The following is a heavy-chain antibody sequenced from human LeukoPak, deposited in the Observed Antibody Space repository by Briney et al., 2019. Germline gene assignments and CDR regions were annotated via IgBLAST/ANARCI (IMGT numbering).Heavy chain of an antibody. CDR2: IYYSGST. V-gene: IGHV4-39*01. D-gene: IGHD2-2*01. Sequence: PSETLSLTCTVSGGSISSSSYYWGWIRQPPGKGLEWIGSIYYSGSTYYNPSLKSRVTISVDTSKNQFSLKLSSVTAADTAVYYCASHPGCSSTSCYQNWFDPWGQGTLVTVSS. CDR1: GGSISSSSYY. J-gene: IGHJ5*02. CDR3: ASHPGCSSTSCYQNWFDP.